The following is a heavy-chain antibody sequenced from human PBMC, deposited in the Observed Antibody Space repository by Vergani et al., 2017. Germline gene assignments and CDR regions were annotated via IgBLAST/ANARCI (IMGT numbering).Heavy chain of an antibody. D-gene: IGHD6-19*01. CDR2: IWYDGSNK. CDR3: AREGIAVAASLDY. J-gene: IGHJ4*02. CDR1: GFTFSSYG. Sequence: QVQLVESGGGVVQPGRSLSLSCAASGFTFSSYGMHWVRQAPGKGLEWVAVIWYDGSNKYYADSVKGRFTISRDNSKNTLYLQMNSLRAEDTAVYYCAREGIAVAASLDYWGQGTLVTVSS. V-gene: IGHV3-33*01.